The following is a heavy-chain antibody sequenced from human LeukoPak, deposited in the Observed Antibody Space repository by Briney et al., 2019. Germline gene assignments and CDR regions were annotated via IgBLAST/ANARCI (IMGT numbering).Heavy chain of an antibody. CDR3: AKDSSRYSGSFDYFDY. Sequence: TGGSLRLSCAASGFTVSSTYMSWVRQAPGKGLEWVSGISWNSGSIGYADSVKGRFTISRDNAKNSLYLQMNSLRAEDTALYYCAKDSSRYSGSFDYFDYWGQGTLVTVSS. CDR2: ISWNSGSI. CDR1: GFTVSSTY. D-gene: IGHD1-26*01. J-gene: IGHJ4*02. V-gene: IGHV3-9*01.